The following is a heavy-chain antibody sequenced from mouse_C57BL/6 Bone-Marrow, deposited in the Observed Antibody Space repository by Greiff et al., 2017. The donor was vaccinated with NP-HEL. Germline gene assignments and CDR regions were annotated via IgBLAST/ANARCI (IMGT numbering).Heavy chain of an antibody. CDR3: ARGSWYFDV. V-gene: IGHV5-17*01. CDR2: ISSGSSTI. Sequence: EVKVVESGGGLVKPGGSLKLSCAASGFTFSDYGMHWVRQAPEKGLEWVAYISSGSSTIYYADTVKGRFTISRDNARNTLFLQLTSLRSEETAMYYCARGSWYFDVWGTGTTVTVSS. J-gene: IGHJ1*03. CDR1: GFTFSDYG.